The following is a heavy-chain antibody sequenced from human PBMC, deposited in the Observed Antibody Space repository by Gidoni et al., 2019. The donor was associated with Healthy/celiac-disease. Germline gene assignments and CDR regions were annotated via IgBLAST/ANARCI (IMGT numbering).Heavy chain of an antibody. V-gene: IGHV1-3*01. J-gene: IGHJ4*02. CDR2: ISAGSGNT. CDR1: GYTFTSYA. D-gene: IGHD3-16*01. CDR3: SRVAPRGLRLGELGY. Sequence: QVQRVQSAAEGQKPGASGKGSCQAPGYTFTSYAMHWVRQGPGQRLEWMGWISAGSGNTEDSHNFQGRVTITRDSAASTAYMGLSSLSSEDPAVYYCSRVAPRGLRLGELGYWGQGTLVTVSS.